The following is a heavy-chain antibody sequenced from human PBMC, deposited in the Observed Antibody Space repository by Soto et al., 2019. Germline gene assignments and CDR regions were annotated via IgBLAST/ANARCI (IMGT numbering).Heavy chain of an antibody. Sequence: GGSLRLSCAASGFTFSSFGMHWVRQAPGKGLEWVAVIWYDGSNKYYADSVKGRFTISRDNSKNTLYLQMNSLRAEDTAVYYCARGYDFWTGYYSDWGQGTLVTVSS. CDR1: GFTFSSFG. D-gene: IGHD3-3*01. CDR3: ARGYDFWTGYYSD. V-gene: IGHV3-33*01. CDR2: IWYDGSNK. J-gene: IGHJ4*02.